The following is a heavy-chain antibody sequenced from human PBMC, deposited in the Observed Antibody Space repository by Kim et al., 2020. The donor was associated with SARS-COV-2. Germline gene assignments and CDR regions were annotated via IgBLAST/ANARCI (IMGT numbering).Heavy chain of an antibody. Sequence: GGSLRLSCAASGFTFSSYAMSWVRQAPGKGLEWVSAISGSGGSTYYADSVKGRFTISRDNSKNTLYLQMNSLRAEDTAVYYCAKTESRVSRYSSGWYEYYYSGMDVWGQGTTVTVSS. CDR1: GFTFSSYA. V-gene: IGHV3-23*01. CDR2: ISGSGGST. J-gene: IGHJ6*02. D-gene: IGHD6-19*01. CDR3: AKTESRVSRYSSGWYEYYYSGMDV.